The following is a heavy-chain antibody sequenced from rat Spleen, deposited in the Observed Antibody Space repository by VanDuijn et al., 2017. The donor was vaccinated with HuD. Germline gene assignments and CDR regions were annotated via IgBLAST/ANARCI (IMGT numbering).Heavy chain of an antibody. D-gene: IGHD1-4*01. J-gene: IGHJ4*01. CDR3: ATVPPGDYVMDA. CDR2: ISSEGRSS. CDR1: GFTFSDYY. Sequence: EVQLVESDGGLVQPGRSLKLSCAASGFTFSDYYMAWVRQAPTKGLEWVATISSEGRSSYYRDSVKGRFTISRDSAKSTLYLQMDSLRSEDTATDYCATVPPGDYVMDAWGQGASVTVSS. V-gene: IGHV5-29*01.